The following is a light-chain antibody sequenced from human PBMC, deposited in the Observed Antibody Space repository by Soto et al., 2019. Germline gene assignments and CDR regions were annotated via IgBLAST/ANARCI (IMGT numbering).Light chain of an antibody. J-gene: IGKJ5*01. V-gene: IGKV1-6*01. CDR2: VAS. Sequence: AIQMTQSPSSLSASIGDRVTITCRASQGIRNDLGWYQQKPGTAPKLLISVASTLQSGVPSRFSGSGSGTDFTLTISSLEPEDFAVYYCQQRSNWITFGQGTRLEIK. CDR3: QQRSNWIT. CDR1: QGIRND.